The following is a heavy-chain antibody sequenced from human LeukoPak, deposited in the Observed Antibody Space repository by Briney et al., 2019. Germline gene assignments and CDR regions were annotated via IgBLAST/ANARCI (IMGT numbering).Heavy chain of an antibody. D-gene: IGHD3-22*01. Sequence: GGSLRLSCAASGFTVSINYMSWVRQAPGKGLEWVSVIYSGGNTYYADSVKGRFTIPRDNSKNTVYLQMNSLRAEDTAVYYCARRDVSGYYALDYWGQGFLVTVSS. CDR3: ARRDVSGYYALDY. J-gene: IGHJ4*02. V-gene: IGHV3-53*01. CDR2: IYSGGNT. CDR1: GFTVSINY.